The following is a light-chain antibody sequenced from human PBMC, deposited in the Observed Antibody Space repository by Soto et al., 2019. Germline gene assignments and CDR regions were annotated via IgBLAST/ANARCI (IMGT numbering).Light chain of an antibody. CDR2: AAS. CDR1: QSISSY. J-gene: IGKJ1*01. CDR3: LQDYNYPQT. V-gene: IGKV1-6*01. Sequence: IQMTQSPSSLSASVGDRVTITCRASQSISSYLNWYQQKPGKAPKLLIYAASSLQSGVPSMFSGRGSGTDFTLTISSLQPEDFATYYCLQDYNYPQTFGQGTKVDIK.